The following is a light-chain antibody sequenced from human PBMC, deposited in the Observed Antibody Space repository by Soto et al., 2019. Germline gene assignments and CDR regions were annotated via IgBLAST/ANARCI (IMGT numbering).Light chain of an antibody. CDR3: ETWDSNTRL. CDR1: SGHSSYI. J-gene: IGLJ3*02. V-gene: IGLV4-60*02. CDR2: LEGSGSY. Sequence: QPVLTQSSSASASLGSSVKLTCTLSSGHSSYIIAWHQQQPGKAPRYLMKLEGSGSYNKGSGVPDRFSGYSSGADRYLTISNLQFEDEADYYCETWDSNTRLFGGGTKLTVL.